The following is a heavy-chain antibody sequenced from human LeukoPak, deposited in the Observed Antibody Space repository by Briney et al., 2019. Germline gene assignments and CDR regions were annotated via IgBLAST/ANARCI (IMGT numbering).Heavy chain of an antibody. J-gene: IGHJ5*02. CDR1: GGSISSSAYH. V-gene: IGHV4-30-2*01. D-gene: IGHD3-10*01. CDR3: ARELWFANAPGSWLDP. Sequence: SETLSLTCTVSGGSISSSAYHWSWIRQPPGKGLEWIGYIFHTGSTFYNPSLKSRVTISVDNSKNQFSLRLTSVTAADTAVYYCARELWFANAPGSWLDPWGQGTLVTVSS. CDR2: IFHTGST.